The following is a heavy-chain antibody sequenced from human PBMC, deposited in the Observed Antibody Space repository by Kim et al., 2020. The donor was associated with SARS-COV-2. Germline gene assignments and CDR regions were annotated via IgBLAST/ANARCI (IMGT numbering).Heavy chain of an antibody. V-gene: IGHV3-48*03. Sequence: GGSLRLSFAASGIAFSTYEMNWVRQAPGKGLEWVSYISSSGSSINYADSVKGRFTISRDNAKNSLYLQMNSLRAEDTAVYYCTRGTNADWGQGTLVTVSS. J-gene: IGHJ4*02. CDR2: ISSSGSSI. CDR1: GIAFSTYE. CDR3: TRGTNAD.